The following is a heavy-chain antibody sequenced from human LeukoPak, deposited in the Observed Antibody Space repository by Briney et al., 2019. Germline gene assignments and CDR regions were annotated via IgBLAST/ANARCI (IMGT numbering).Heavy chain of an antibody. CDR3: ARAVYGSGRYVDY. CDR1: GFTFRNYV. CDR2: TSSDLNVK. J-gene: IGHJ4*02. V-gene: IGHV3-30-3*01. Sequence: GGSLRLSCAASGFTFRNYVIHWVRQAPGKGLEWVAVTSSDLNVKLYADSVKGRFTISRDNSRSTLYLQMNSLRPEDTAIYYCARAVYGSGRYVDYWGQGTLVTVSS. D-gene: IGHD3-10*01.